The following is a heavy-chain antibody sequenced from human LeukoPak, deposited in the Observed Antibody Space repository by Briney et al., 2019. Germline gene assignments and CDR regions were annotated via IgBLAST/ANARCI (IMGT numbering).Heavy chain of an antibody. V-gene: IGHV4-31*03. D-gene: IGHD3-10*01. CDR1: GDSISSGGYY. J-gene: IGHJ4*02. CDR3: ARARSNYYFGSGSYYTPGFDY. Sequence: SETLSLTCTVSGDSISSGGYYWSWIRQHPGKGLEWIGYIYNSGSTYYNPSLKRRVTISVDTSKNHFSLKLTSVTAADTAVYYCARARSNYYFGSGSYYTPGFDYWGQGTLVTVSS. CDR2: IYNSGST.